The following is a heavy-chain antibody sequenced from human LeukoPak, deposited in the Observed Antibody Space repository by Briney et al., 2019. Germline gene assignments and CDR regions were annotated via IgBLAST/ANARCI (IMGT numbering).Heavy chain of an antibody. Sequence: SETLSLTCTVSGGSISSSSYYWGWIRQPPGKGLEWIGSIYYSGSTYYNPSLKSRVTISVDTSKNQFSLKLSSVTAADTAVYYCARGAIQLWPTTYYFDYWGQGTLVTVSS. V-gene: IGHV4-39*01. CDR3: ARGAIQLWPTTYYFDY. D-gene: IGHD5-18*01. CDR2: IYYSGST. J-gene: IGHJ4*02. CDR1: GGSISSSSYY.